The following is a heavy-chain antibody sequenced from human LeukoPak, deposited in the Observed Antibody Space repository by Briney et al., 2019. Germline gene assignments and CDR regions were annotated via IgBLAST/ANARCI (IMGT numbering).Heavy chain of an antibody. CDR3: ARVPMVRGVITFDY. CDR2: IYYSGST. J-gene: IGHJ4*02. Sequence: PSETLSLTCTVSGGSISSYYWSWIRQPPGKGLEWIGYIYYSGSTNYNPSLKSRVTISVDTSKNQFSLKLSSVTAADTAVYYCARVPMVRGVITFDYWGQGTLVTVSS. CDR1: GGSISSYY. V-gene: IGHV4-59*01. D-gene: IGHD3-10*01.